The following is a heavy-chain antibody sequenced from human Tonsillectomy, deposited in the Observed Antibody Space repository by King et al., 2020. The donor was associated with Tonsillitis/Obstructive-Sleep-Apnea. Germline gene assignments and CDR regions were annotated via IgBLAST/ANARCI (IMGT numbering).Heavy chain of an antibody. CDR2: ISGSGGST. CDR1: GFTFSSYA. CDR3: AKLEVRYSSSSIEYYYYGMDV. Sequence: VQLVESGGGLVQPGGSLRLSCAASGFTFSSYAMRWVRQAPGQGLEWVSAISGSGGSTYYADTVEGRFTITRDNSKNTLYLQMNSLRAEDTAVYYCAKLEVRYSSSSIEYYYYGMDVWGQGTTVTVSS. D-gene: IGHD6-6*01. J-gene: IGHJ6*02. V-gene: IGHV3-23*04.